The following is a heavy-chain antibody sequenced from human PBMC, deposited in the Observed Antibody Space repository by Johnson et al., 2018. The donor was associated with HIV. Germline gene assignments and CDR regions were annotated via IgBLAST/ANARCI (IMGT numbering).Heavy chain of an antibody. CDR2: ISSTSSTI. CDR1: GFTFRDYD. J-gene: IGHJ3*02. D-gene: IGHD3-3*01. V-gene: IGHV3-11*04. Sequence: QVQLVESGGGLVKPGGSLRLSCAASGFTFRDYDMSWNRQAPGKGLEWISYISSTSSTIDYVDSVKGRFTVSRDNAKNSLYLQMNSLRAEDTAVYYCANFGVVTYGFDIWGQGTMVTVSS. CDR3: ANFGVVTYGFDI.